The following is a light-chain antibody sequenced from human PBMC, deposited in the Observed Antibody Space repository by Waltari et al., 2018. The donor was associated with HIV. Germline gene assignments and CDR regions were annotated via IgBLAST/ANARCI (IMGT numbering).Light chain of an antibody. V-gene: IGLV2-8*01. CDR1: SSDVGGYNY. J-gene: IGLJ2*01. CDR2: EVS. CDR3: SSYAGSNGVV. Sequence: QSAPTQPPSASGSPGQSVTISCTGTSSDVGGYNYVSWYQQHPGKAPKLMIYEVSTRPSGVPDRFSGSKSGNTASLTVSGLQAEDEADYYCSSYAGSNGVVFGGGTKLTVL.